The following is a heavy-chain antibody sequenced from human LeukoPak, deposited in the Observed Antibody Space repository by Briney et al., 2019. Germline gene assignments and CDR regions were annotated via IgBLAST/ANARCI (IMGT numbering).Heavy chain of an antibody. V-gene: IGHV4-59*01. CDR2: IYYSGST. D-gene: IGHD4-23*01. Sequence: TSETLSLTCTVSGGSISSYYWSWIRQPPGKGLEWIGYIYYSGSTNYNPSLKSRVTISVDTSKNQFSLKLSSVTAADTAVYYCARDSHYGGNSGDYYYYGMDVWGQGTTVTVSS. CDR1: GGSISSYY. J-gene: IGHJ6*02. CDR3: ARDSHYGGNSGDYYYYGMDV.